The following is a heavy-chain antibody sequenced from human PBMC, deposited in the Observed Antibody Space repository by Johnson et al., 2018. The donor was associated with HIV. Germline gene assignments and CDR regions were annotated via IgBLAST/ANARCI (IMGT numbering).Heavy chain of an antibody. Sequence: VQLVESGGGVVQPGRSLRLSCAASGFTFSSYGMHWVRQAPGKGLEWVSAISGSGGSTYYADSVKGRLTISRDNSKNTLYLQMNSLRAEDTAVYYCAKAGTSVVPAVHYGSNAFDIWGQGTMVTVSS. V-gene: IGHV3-23*04. D-gene: IGHD2-2*01. CDR2: ISGSGGST. CDR3: AKAGTSVVPAVHYGSNAFDI. CDR1: GFTFSSYG. J-gene: IGHJ3*02.